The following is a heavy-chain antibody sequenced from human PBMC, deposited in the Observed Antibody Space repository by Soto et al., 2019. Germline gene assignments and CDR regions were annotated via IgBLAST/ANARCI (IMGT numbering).Heavy chain of an antibody. CDR1: GGSISSYY. Sequence: SETLSLTRTVSGGSISSYYWSWFRQPPGKGLEWIGYIYYSGSTNYNPSIKSRVTISVDTSKNHFSLKLSSVTAADTAVYYCARGKAAAGNKYYFDYWGQGTLVTVSS. CDR2: IYYSGST. J-gene: IGHJ4*02. CDR3: ARGKAAAGNKYYFDY. V-gene: IGHV4-59*01. D-gene: IGHD6-13*01.